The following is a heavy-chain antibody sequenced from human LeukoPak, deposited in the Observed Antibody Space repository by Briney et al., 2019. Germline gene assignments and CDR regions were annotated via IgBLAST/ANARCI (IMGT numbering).Heavy chain of an antibody. D-gene: IGHD3-22*01. CDR1: GGSISSYY. V-gene: IGHV4-4*07. J-gene: IGHJ4*01. CDR3: AREIGEYYDSSGYHYFDY. Sequence: PSETLSLTCTVSGGSISSYYWSWIRQPAGQGLEWIGRIYTSGSTNYNPSLKSRVTMSVDTSKNQFSLKLSSVTAAETAVYYCAREIGEYYDSSGYHYFDYWGQGTLVTVSS. CDR2: IYTSGST.